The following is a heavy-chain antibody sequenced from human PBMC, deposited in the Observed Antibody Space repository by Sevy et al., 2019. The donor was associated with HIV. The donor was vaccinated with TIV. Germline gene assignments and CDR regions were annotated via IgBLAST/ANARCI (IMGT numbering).Heavy chain of an antibody. J-gene: IGHJ6*02. Sequence: GGSLRLSCVVSGISFTTSGMHWVRQAPGKGLEWVAVISYHGRDKFYADSVKGRSTISRKNSKNMLYLQMNSLRAENTAEYYCAKDFTGYNGMDVWGQGTMVTVSS. CDR2: ISYHGRDK. CDR1: GISFTTSG. V-gene: IGHV3-30*18. CDR3: AKDFTGYNGMDV. D-gene: IGHD3-9*01.